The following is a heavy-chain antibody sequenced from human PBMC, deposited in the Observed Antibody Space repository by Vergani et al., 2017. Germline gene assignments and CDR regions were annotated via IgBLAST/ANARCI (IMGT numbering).Heavy chain of an antibody. CDR2: ISPGASTV. V-gene: IGHV3-11*04. CDR1: GFKFSVHY. CDR3: AMNPSISTARHYYAMNV. Sequence: LEESGGGSVKPGGSLRLSCAASGFKFSVHYMSWIRQAPGKGLEWVSHISPGASTVSYTDSVTGRFTVSRDNDNNSLTLDMTTLRVEDTAVYYCAMNPSISTARHYYAMNVWGKGTTVTVSS. J-gene: IGHJ6*04. D-gene: IGHD4-11*01.